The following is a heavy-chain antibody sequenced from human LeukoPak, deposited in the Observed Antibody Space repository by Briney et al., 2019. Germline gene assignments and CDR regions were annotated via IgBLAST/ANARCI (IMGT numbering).Heavy chain of an antibody. D-gene: IGHD5-18*01. J-gene: IGHJ3*02. V-gene: IGHV4-59*01. CDR1: GGSISSYY. CDR3: ARERRDTAAPDAFDI. CDR2: IYFSGTT. Sequence: SETLSLTCTVSGGSISSYYWSWIRQPPGKGLEWIGYIYFSGTTNYNPSLRSRVTISLDTSKNKFSLKLRSVTATDTAVYYCARERRDTAAPDAFDIWGQGTMVTVSS.